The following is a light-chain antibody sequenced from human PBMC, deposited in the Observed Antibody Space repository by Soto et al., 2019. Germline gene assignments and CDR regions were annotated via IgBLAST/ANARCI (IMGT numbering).Light chain of an antibody. CDR2: LEGSGSY. J-gene: IGLJ3*02. CDR1: SGHSSYI. Sequence: QSVLTQSSSASASLGSSVKLTCTLSSGHSSYIIAWHQQQPGKAPRYLMKLEGSGSYNKGSGVPDRFSGSSSWADRYLTISNLQFEDEADYYCETWDSTIHWVFGGGTKLTVL. CDR3: ETWDSTIHWV. V-gene: IGLV4-60*02.